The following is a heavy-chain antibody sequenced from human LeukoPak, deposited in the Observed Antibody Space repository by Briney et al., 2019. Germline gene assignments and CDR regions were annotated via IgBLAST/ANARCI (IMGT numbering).Heavy chain of an antibody. CDR2: ISYDGSNK. D-gene: IGHD4-17*01. V-gene: IGHV3-30-3*01. CDR3: ARDYGADAFDI. J-gene: IGHJ3*02. Sequence: PGRSLRLSCAASGFTFSSYAMHWVRQAPGKGLEWVAVISYDGSNKYYADSVKGRFTISRDNSKNTLYLQMNSLRAEDTAVYYCARDYGADAFDIWGQGTMVTVSS. CDR1: GFTFSSYA.